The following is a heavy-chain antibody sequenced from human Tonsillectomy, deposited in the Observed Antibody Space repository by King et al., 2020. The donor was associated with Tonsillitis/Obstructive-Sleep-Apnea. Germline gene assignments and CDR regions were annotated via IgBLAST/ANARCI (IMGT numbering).Heavy chain of an antibody. CDR1: GYTFSRYY. V-gene: IGHV1-46*01. CDR2: INPSTGVT. CDR3: ARDTPLDRVIDY. J-gene: IGHJ4*02. Sequence: VQLVQSGAEVKKPGASVRVFCKASGYTFSRYYIHWVRQAPGQGLEWVGIINPSTGVTTYAQKFQGRVTMTRDTSTSTIYMEWSGLRSEDTAMYYCARDTPLDRVIDYWGQGTMVTVS. D-gene: IGHD3-10*01.